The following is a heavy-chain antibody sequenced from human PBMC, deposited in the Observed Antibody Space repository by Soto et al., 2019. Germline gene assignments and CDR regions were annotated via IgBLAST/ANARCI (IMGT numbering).Heavy chain of an antibody. CDR3: ARVQGYGYVKYYYMDV. Sequence: EVQLVESGGGLVKPGGSLRLSCAASGFTFSSYSMNWVRQAPGKGLEWVSSISSSSSYIYYADSVKGRFTISRDNAKNSLYLKMNSLRAEETAVYYCARVQGYGYVKYYYMDVWGKGTTVTDSS. V-gene: IGHV3-21*01. CDR2: ISSSSSYI. CDR1: GFTFSSYS. J-gene: IGHJ6*03. D-gene: IGHD5-18*01.